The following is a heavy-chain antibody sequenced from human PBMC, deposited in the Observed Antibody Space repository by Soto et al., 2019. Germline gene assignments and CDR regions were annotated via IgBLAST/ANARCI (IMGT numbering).Heavy chain of an antibody. D-gene: IGHD2-8*01. CDR2: FDPEDGET. CDR3: ATDRGYCTNGVCYWFDL. CDR1: GYTLTELS. J-gene: IGHJ4*02. Sequence: ASVKVSCKVSGYTLTELSMHWVRQAPGKGLEWMGGFDPEDGETIYAQKFQGRVTMTEDTSTDTAYMELSSLRSEDTAVYYCATDRGYCTNGVCYWFDLWGQGTLVTGSS. V-gene: IGHV1-24*01.